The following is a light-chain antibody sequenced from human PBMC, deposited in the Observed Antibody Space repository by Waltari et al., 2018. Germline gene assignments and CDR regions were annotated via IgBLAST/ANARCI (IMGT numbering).Light chain of an antibody. CDR3: HVWDTNTGV. V-gene: IGLV3-1*01. CDR2: EDY. Sequence: SYVLPTTPSVSWSPGQTAPTSCPGDNLGDKYFSWYHQKAGQSPVQVIYEDYKRPSGIPERFSGSSSGNTATLTISGTQAVDEADYYCHVWDTNTGVFGGWTKVTVL. CDR1: NLGDKY. J-gene: IGLJ2*01.